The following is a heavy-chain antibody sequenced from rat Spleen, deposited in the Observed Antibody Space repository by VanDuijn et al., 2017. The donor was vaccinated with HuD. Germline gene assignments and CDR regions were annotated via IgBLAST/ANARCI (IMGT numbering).Heavy chain of an antibody. CDR1: GFSLTTYH. J-gene: IGHJ4*01. CDR3: ARESYSGDYVMDA. Sequence: QVQLKESGPGLVQPSQTLSLTCTVSGFSLTTYHVHWVRQSPGKGLAWMGVMWSHGDTSYNSALQSRLSISRDTSKSQVFLKMNSLQTEDIATYYCARESYSGDYVMDAWGQGASVTVSS. CDR2: MWSHGDT. V-gene: IGHV2-32*01. D-gene: IGHD1-1*01.